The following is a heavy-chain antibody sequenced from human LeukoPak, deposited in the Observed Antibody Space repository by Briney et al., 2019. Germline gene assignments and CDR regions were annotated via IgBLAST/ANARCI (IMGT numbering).Heavy chain of an antibody. V-gene: IGHV4-59*01. D-gene: IGHD3-10*01. CDR3: ARVRGYHYGSGSYYNNLYFDY. J-gene: IGHJ4*02. CDR1: GGSISSYY. Sequence: PSETLSLTCTVSGGSISSYYWSWIRQPPGKGLEWIGYIYYSGSTNYNPSLKSRVTISVDTSKNQFSLKLSSVTAADTAVYYCARVRGYHYGSGSYYNNLYFDYWGQGTLVTVSS. CDR2: IYYSGST.